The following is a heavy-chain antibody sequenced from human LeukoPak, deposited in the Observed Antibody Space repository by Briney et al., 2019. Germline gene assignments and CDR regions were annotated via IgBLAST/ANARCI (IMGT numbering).Heavy chain of an antibody. J-gene: IGHJ4*02. D-gene: IGHD6-13*01. CDR3: ARAGSSTWSGYFDY. V-gene: IGHV4-59*01. CDR2: IHYSGTT. CDR1: GVSISTYY. Sequence: SETLSLTCTVSGVSISTYYWNWIRQPPGKGLEWIGYIHYSGTTNYNPSLRSRLTISLDMSKNQFSLKLSSVTAADTAVYYCARAGSSTWSGYFDYWGQGTLVTVSS.